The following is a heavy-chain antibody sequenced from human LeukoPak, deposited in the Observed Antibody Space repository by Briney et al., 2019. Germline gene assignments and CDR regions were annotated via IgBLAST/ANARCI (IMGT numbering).Heavy chain of an antibody. CDR1: GGTFSSYA. Sequence: ASVKVSCKVSGGTFSSYAISWVRQAPGQGLEWMGWIKPNSGGTNYAQKFQGRVTMTRDTSISTAYMELSRLRSDDTAVYYCARDRDYYGSGSYSYLFDYWGQGNLVTVSS. J-gene: IGHJ4*02. CDR2: IKPNSGGT. V-gene: IGHV1-2*02. CDR3: ARDRDYYGSGSYSYLFDY. D-gene: IGHD3-10*01.